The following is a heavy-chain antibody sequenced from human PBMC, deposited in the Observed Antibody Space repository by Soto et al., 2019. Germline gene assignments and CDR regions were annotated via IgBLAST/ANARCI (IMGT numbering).Heavy chain of an antibody. CDR1: GGTFKNNG. Sequence: QVHLVQSGAEVKKAGSSVKVSCKAPGGTFKNNGISWVRQAPGQGLEWMEGIIPVFGTTNYAQKFQDRLTITADDSTSTAYMELSRLRYEDTAVYYCARENGVAVATILYYFDYWGQGTLVTVSS. D-gene: IGHD6-19*01. J-gene: IGHJ4*02. V-gene: IGHV1-69*01. CDR2: IIPVFGTT. CDR3: ARENGVAVATILYYFDY.